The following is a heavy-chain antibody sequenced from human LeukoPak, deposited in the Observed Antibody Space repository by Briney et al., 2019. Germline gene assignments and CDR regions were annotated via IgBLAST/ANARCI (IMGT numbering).Heavy chain of an antibody. CDR1: GFTFSSYA. Sequence: PGGSLSFYSAASGFTFSSYAMSWVRQAPGQGLEWGSTAYGSGGSTDYADSMNGRFTISRDSSKNTLYLQMNSLRAEQTAVYYCATDRGLPYYYRSGRGGAVGWYFDLWGRGTLVTVSS. CDR3: ATDRGLPYYYRSGRGGAVGWYFDL. CDR2: AYGSGGST. V-gene: IGHV3-23*01. J-gene: IGHJ2*01. D-gene: IGHD3-10*01.